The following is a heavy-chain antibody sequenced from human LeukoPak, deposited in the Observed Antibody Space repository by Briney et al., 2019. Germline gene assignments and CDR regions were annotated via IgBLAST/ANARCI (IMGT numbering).Heavy chain of an antibody. CDR1: GFSFSSYW. CDR3: ARGVDFDY. CDR2: INSDGTHR. J-gene: IGHJ4*02. Sequence: PGGSLRLSCAGSGFSFSSYWMHWVRQTPDKGLVWASRINSDGTHRTYADSVKGRFTISRDNANKTLYLQMDSLSAEDTAIYYCARGVDFDYWGQGTQVTVSS. D-gene: IGHD3-16*01. V-gene: IGHV3-74*03.